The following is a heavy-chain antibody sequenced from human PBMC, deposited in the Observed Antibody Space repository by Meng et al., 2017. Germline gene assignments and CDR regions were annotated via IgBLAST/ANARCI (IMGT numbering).Heavy chain of an antibody. V-gene: IGHV3-48*03. D-gene: IGHD3-3*01. CDR1: GFRFSDYD. Sequence: GESLKISCAASGFRFSDYDMHWVRQAPGKGLEWVSFISSSSATIYYADSVKGRFTISRDNAKNSLYLQMNSLRAEDTAVYYCARESYYVNAFDIWGQGTMVTVS. CDR2: ISSSSATI. J-gene: IGHJ3*02. CDR3: ARESYYVNAFDI.